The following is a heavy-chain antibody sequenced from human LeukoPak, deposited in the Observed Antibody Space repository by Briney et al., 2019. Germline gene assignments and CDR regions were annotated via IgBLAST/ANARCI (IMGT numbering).Heavy chain of an antibody. J-gene: IGHJ6*02. CDR1: GFTFSSYG. CDR3: ARGGGLDV. CDR2: INHNGNVN. D-gene: IGHD3-16*01. Sequence: GGSLRLSCAASGFTFSSYGMHWARQAPGKGLEWVASINHNGNVNYYVDSVKGRFTISRDNAKNSLCLQMSNLRAEDTAVYFCARGGGLDVWGQGATVTVSS. V-gene: IGHV3-7*03.